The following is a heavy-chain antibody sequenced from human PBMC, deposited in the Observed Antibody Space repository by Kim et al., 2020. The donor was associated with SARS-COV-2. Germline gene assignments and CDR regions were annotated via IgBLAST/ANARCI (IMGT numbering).Heavy chain of an antibody. D-gene: IGHD3-3*01. CDR1: GFTFGDYA. V-gene: IGHV3-9*01. Sequence: GGSLRLSCAASGFTFGDYAMHWVRQAPGKGLEWVSGISWNSGSIGYADSVKGRFTISRDNAKNSLYLQMNSLRAEDTALYYCAKDMTSSDFWSGYYTAGADLGSDAFDIWGQGTMVTVSS. CDR3: AKDMTSSDFWSGYYTAGADLGSDAFDI. J-gene: IGHJ3*02. CDR2: ISWNSGSI.